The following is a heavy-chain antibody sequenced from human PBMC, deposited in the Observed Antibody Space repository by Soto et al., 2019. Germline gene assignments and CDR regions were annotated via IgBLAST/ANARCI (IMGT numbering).Heavy chain of an antibody. V-gene: IGHV4-30-2*01. CDR3: AREGGCGSPDGYFNV. Sequence: QLQLQESGSGLVKPSQTLSLTCAVSGGSISSGGYSWSWLRQPPGKGLEWIGYIFHSGSTYYNPSLKSRVNIAVDGSKNLFSPELSSVTAADTDVYYCAREGGCGSPDGYFNVWGRGNLVTVSS. D-gene: IGHD1-26*01. CDR1: GGSISSGGYS. CDR2: IFHSGST. J-gene: IGHJ2*01.